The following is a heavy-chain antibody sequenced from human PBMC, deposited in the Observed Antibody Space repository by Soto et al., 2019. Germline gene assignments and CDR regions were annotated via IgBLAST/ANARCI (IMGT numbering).Heavy chain of an antibody. D-gene: IGHD6-19*01. J-gene: IGHJ3*02. CDR2: IWYDGSNK. CDR3: VKRSGQSNGWGAFDI. V-gene: IGHV3-33*06. Sequence: PGGSLRLSCAASGFTFSSYGMHWVRQAPGKGLEWVAVIWYDGSNKYYADSVKGRFTISRDNSKNTLYLQMNSLRAEDTAVYYCVKRSGQSNGWGAFDIWGQGAMVTVS. CDR1: GFTFSSYG.